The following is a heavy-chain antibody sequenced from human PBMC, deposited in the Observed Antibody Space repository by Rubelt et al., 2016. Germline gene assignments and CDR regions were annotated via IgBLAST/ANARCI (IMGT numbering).Heavy chain of an antibody. J-gene: IGHJ6*02. V-gene: IGHV4-59*12. CDR2: IYYTGST. CDR3: ARVERAGLLWDV. CDR1: GGSISSYH. Sequence: QVQLQESGPGLVKPSETLSLTCTVSGGSISSYHWSWIRQPPGKGLEWIGYIYYTGSTNYNPSLTSRVTMSVATSKNQFSLRLGAVTAADTAVYFCARVERAGLLWDVWGQGTTVTVSS. D-gene: IGHD3-10*01.